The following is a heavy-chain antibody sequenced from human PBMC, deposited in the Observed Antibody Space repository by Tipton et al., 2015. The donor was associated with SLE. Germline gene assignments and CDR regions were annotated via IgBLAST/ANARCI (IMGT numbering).Heavy chain of an antibody. D-gene: IGHD1-26*01. CDR1: GFTFSSYA. Sequence: GSLRLSCAASGFTFSSYAMSWVRQAPGKGLEWVSAISGSGGSTYYADSVKGRFTISRDNAKNSLYLQMNSLRAEDTAVYYCARDGIVGAPADFDYWGQGTLVTVSS. CDR3: ARDGIVGAPADFDY. J-gene: IGHJ4*02. V-gene: IGHV3-23*01. CDR2: ISGSGGST.